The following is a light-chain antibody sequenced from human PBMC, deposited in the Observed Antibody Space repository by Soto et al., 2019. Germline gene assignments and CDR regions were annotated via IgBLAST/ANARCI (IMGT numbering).Light chain of an antibody. Sequence: EIVMTQSPATLSVSPGERATLSCRASQSVSSNLAWYQQKPGQAPRLLIYGESTRATGIPARFSGSGSGTEFTLTISSLKSEDFAVYYCQQYDNWPRTFGQGTKVDIK. CDR3: QQYDNWPRT. J-gene: IGKJ1*01. V-gene: IGKV3-15*01. CDR2: GES. CDR1: QSVSSN.